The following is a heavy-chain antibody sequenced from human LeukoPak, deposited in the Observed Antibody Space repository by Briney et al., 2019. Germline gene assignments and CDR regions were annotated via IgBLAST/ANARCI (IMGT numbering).Heavy chain of an antibody. V-gene: IGHV3-11*05. J-gene: IGHJ4*02. CDR3: ARVRPGHYFDF. CDR2: ISSSSSHT. D-gene: IGHD3-10*01. Sequence: GGSLRLSCVASGLTFSDHYMSWTRQAPGKGLEWVSYISSSSSHTNYADSVKGRFTISRDNAKNSLYLQMNSLRAEDTAVYYCARVRPGHYFDFWGQGTLVTVSS. CDR1: GLTFSDHY.